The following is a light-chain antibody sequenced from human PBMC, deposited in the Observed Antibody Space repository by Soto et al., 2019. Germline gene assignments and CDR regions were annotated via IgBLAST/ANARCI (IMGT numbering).Light chain of an antibody. CDR1: QSVSSSY. CDR2: GAS. V-gene: IGKV3-20*01. CDR3: QQYGSSPLT. Sequence: EIVFTQAPGTLSLSTVERATVSCSGSQSVSSSYLAWYQQKPGQAPRLLIYGASSRATGIPDRFSGSGSGTDFTLTISRLEPEDFAVYYCQQYGSSPLTFGGGTKVDIK. J-gene: IGKJ4*01.